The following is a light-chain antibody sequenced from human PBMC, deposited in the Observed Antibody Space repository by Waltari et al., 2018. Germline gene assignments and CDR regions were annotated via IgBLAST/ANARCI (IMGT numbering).Light chain of an antibody. CDR3: QHYVRLPAT. CDR2: GAS. CDR1: QSVSRA. V-gene: IGKV3-20*01. Sequence: EIVLTQSPGSLSSSPGERVTLSCRASQSVSRALAWYQQKPGQDHRLLIFGASNRATGMPARFSGSGSGTDFSLTFSRLEPEDFAVYYCQHYVRLPATFGRGTKVDIK. J-gene: IGKJ1*01.